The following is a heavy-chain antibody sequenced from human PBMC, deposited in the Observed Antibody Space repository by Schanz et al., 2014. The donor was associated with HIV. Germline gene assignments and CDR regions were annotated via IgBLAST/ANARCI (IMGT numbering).Heavy chain of an antibody. D-gene: IGHD2-21*02. CDR1: GGTSSIYA. V-gene: IGHV1-69*06. CDR2: IIPIFDTT. Sequence: QMQLVQSGAEVKKPGSSVKVACKASGGTSSIYAISWVRQAPGQGLEWMGGIIPIFDTTNYAQKFQGRVTITADKSTSTVYMDLSSLRSEDTAVYYCARTYTGDWSTGADWGQGTLVTVSS. CDR3: ARTYTGDWSTGAD. J-gene: IGHJ4*02.